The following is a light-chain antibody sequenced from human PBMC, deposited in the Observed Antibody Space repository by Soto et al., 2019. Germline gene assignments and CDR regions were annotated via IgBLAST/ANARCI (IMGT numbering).Light chain of an antibody. CDR1: QGISNW. CDR3: QQYNSYPWT. V-gene: IGKV1D-16*01. J-gene: IGKJ1*01. Sequence: DIQMTQSPSSVSASVGDRVTITCRASQGISNWLAWYQQKPGRAPKLLIYATSSLQSGVPSRFSGSESGTEFTLTINSLQPDDFATYYCQQYNSYPWTFGQGTKVDIK. CDR2: ATS.